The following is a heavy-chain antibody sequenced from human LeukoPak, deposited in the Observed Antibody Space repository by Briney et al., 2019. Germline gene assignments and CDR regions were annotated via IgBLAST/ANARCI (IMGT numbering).Heavy chain of an antibody. J-gene: IGHJ4*02. V-gene: IGHV3-64D*06. D-gene: IGHD6-13*01. CDR3: VKTPIGRSWFDY. Sequence: VGSLRLSCSASGFTFIRYAMHWVRQAPGKGLEYVSAISSNGGSTYYADSVKGRFTISRDNSKNTLYLQMSSLRAEDTAVYYCVKTPIGRSWFDYWGQGTLVTVSS. CDR2: ISSNGGST. CDR1: GFTFIRYA.